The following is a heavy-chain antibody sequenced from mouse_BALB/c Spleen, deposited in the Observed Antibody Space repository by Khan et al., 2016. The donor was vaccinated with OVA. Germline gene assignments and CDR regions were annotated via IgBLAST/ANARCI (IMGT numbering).Heavy chain of an antibody. CDR1: GFTFSTYG. V-gene: IGHV5-6*01. J-gene: IGHJ3*01. CDR2: ISSGGSYT. D-gene: IGHD1-1*01. CDR3: ARLAYYYNSEGFAY. Sequence: EVQLQESGGDLVKPGGSLKLSCAASGFTFSTYGMSWVRQTPDKRLEWVATISSGGSYTYSPDNVKGRFTISRDNAKNTLYLQMSSLKSEDTAMYYCARLAYYYNSEGFAYWGQGTLVTVSA.